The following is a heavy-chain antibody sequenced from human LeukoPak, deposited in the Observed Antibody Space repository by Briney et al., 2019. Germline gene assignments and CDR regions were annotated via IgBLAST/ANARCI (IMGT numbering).Heavy chain of an antibody. D-gene: IGHD6-13*01. CDR1: GFTFSNAW. V-gene: IGHV3-23*01. J-gene: IGHJ4*02. CDR3: AKDLYSIAAAQTDY. Sequence: GGSLRLSCAASGFTFSNAWMSWVRQAPGKGLEWVSAISGSGGSTYYADSVKGRFTISRDNSKNTLYLQMNSLRAEDTAVYYCAKDLYSIAAAQTDYWGQGTLVTVSS. CDR2: ISGSGGST.